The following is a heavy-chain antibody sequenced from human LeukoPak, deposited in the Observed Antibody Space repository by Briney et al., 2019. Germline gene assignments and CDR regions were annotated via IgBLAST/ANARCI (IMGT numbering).Heavy chain of an antibody. CDR1: GFTFSSYA. J-gene: IGHJ4*02. Sequence: GGSLRLSCTASGFTFSSYAMNWVRQAPGKGLEWVSGIGAGGTFTYYADSVKGRFTIFRDNSKNTLYLQMNSLRADDTAVYYCAKDLDYTTSGYYFDYWGQGSLVTVSS. V-gene: IGHV3-23*01. D-gene: IGHD4-11*01. CDR3: AKDLDYTTSGYYFDY. CDR2: IGAGGTFT.